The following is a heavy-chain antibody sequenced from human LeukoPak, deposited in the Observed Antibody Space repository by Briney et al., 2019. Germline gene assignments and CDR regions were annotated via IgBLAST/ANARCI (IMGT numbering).Heavy chain of an antibody. Sequence: SETLSLTCTVSGGSISSYYWSWIRQPAGKGLEWIGRIYTSGNTNYNPSLKSRVTISVDTSKNQFSLKLSSVTAADTAVYYCARCDWADVYCSPWGQGTLVTVSS. D-gene: IGHD2-15*01. CDR3: ARCDWADVYCSP. CDR1: GGSISSYY. J-gene: IGHJ4*02. V-gene: IGHV4-4*07. CDR2: IYTSGNT.